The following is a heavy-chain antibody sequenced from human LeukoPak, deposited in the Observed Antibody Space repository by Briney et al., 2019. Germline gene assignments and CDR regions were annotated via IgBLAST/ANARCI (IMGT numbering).Heavy chain of an antibody. Sequence: GGSLRLSCAASGFTVSTYDMSWVRQAPGKGPEWVSAISGSGGSTYYADSVKGRFTISRDNAKNSLYLQMNSLRAEDTAVYYCARGPRGNWNYPPWDYWGQGTPVTASS. V-gene: IGHV3-23*01. D-gene: IGHD1-7*01. CDR1: GFTVSTYD. CDR2: ISGSGGST. J-gene: IGHJ4*02. CDR3: ARGPRGNWNYPPWDY.